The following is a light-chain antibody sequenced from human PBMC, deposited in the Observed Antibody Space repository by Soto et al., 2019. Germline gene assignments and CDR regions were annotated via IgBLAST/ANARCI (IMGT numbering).Light chain of an antibody. V-gene: IGKV3-15*01. CDR3: QQYNNWPPIT. J-gene: IGKJ5*01. CDR1: QTITSN. CDR2: GAS. Sequence: EVVITQSPATPSVSPGNTVTLSFRANQTITSNLAWYQQKPGQAPRLLIYGASTRATGIPVRFSGSGSGTEFTLTISSLQSEDFAVYFCQQYNNWPPITFGQGTRLRL.